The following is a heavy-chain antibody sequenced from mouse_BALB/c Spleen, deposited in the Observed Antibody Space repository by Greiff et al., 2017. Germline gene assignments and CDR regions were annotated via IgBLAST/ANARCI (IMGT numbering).Heavy chain of an antibody. CDR2: ISNGGGST. Sequence: EVKLMESGGGLVQPGGSLKLSCAASGFTFSSYTMPWVRQTPEKRLEWVAYISNGGGSTYYPDTVKGRFTISRDNAKNTLYLQMSSLKSEDTAMYCCARGGYYGPFAYWGQGTLVTVSA. CDR3: ARGGYYGPFAY. CDR1: GFTFSSYT. J-gene: IGHJ3*01. D-gene: IGHD1-2*01. V-gene: IGHV5-12-2*01.